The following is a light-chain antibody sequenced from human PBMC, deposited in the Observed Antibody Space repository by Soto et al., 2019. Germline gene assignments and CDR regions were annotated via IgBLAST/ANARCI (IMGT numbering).Light chain of an antibody. CDR1: SSDIGGYDY. CDR3: SSNSGRSHWV. V-gene: IGLV2-14*01. Sequence: QSALTQPASVSGSPGQSITISCTGTSSDIGGYDYVSWYQQYPGKAPKLIIYEVSNRPSGISVRFSGSKSGSAASLTVSGLQAEDEADYYCSSNSGRSHWVFGGGTKLTVL. J-gene: IGLJ3*02. CDR2: EVS.